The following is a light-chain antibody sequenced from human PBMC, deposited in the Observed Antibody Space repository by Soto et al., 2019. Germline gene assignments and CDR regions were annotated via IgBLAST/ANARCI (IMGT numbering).Light chain of an antibody. CDR1: QSISSY. J-gene: IGKJ1*01. CDR3: QHRYSTLWT. CDR2: AAS. Sequence: DIQITQSPSSLSASVGDRVTITCRARQSISSYLNWYQQKPGKAPKLLIYAASSLQSGVPSRFSGSGSGTDFTLSISSLQPEDFATYYCQHRYSTLWTFGQGTKVAI. V-gene: IGKV1-39*01.